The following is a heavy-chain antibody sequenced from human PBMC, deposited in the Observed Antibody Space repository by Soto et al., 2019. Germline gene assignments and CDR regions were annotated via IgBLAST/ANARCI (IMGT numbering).Heavy chain of an antibody. Sequence: EVQLVESGGGLIQPGGSLRLSCAVSGFTVSNNYMSWVRQAPGKGLEGVSVIYSGGYTAYGDSVKGRFTISRDNSKNLFYLQMNSLRAEDTAVYYCARDHIDGWKFDYWGRGILVTVSS. CDR1: GFTVSNNY. D-gene: IGHD6-19*01. CDR2: IYSGGYT. J-gene: IGHJ4*02. CDR3: ARDHIDGWKFDY. V-gene: IGHV3-53*01.